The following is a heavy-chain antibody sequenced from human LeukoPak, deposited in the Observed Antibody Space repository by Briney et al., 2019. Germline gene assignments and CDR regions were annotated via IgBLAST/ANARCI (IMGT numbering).Heavy chain of an antibody. CDR2: IGGSGGGS. J-gene: IGHJ4*02. CDR3: AKFAQRYCSGGSCHPFDY. Sequence: PGGSLRLSCAASGFTFSLYGMSWVRQAPGKGLEWVAGIGGSGGGSYYAEALTGRSTISRDNSKNTVYLQMNDLRVEDTAAYYCAKFAQRYCSGGSCHPFDYWGQGTLVTVSS. V-gene: IGHV3-23*01. CDR1: GFTFSLYG. D-gene: IGHD2-15*01.